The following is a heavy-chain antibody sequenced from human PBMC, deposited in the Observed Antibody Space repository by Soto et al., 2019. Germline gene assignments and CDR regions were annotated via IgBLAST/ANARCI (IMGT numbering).Heavy chain of an antibody. V-gene: IGHV3-33*01. CDR1: GFTFSSYG. CDR3: ARDRYLIAVAGTRLLDAFDI. J-gene: IGHJ3*02. D-gene: IGHD6-19*01. CDR2: IWYDGSNK. Sequence: GGSLRLSCAASGFTFSSYGMHWVRQAPGKGLEWVAVIWYDGSNKYYADSVKGRFTISRDNSKNTLYLQMNSLRAEDTAVYYCARDRYLIAVAGTRLLDAFDIWGQGTMVTVSS.